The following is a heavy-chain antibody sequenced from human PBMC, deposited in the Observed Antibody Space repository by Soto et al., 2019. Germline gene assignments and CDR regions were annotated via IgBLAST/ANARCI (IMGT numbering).Heavy chain of an antibody. D-gene: IGHD6-6*01. CDR3: ARASIAARTVDWFDP. J-gene: IGHJ5*02. CDR1: GGSISSYY. Sequence: PSETLSLTCSVSGGSISSYYWSWIRQPPGKGLEWIGSIYYSGSTYYNPSLKSRVTISVDTSKNQFSLKLSSVTAADTAVYYCARASIAARTVDWFDPWGQGTLVTVSS. CDR2: IYYSGST. V-gene: IGHV4-59*05.